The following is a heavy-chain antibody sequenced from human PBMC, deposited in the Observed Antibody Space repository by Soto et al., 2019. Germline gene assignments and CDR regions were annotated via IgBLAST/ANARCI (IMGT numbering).Heavy chain of an antibody. CDR1: GFTFSSYW. D-gene: IGHD3-3*01. CDR3: ARAVAYDDFEGRMEN. J-gene: IGHJ4*02. CDR2: IKQDGTEK. V-gene: IGHV3-7*01. Sequence: EVQLVESGGGLVQSGGFLRLSCAASGFTFSSYWMSWVRQAPGKGLEWVANIKQDGTEKFYVDSVKGRFTISRDNAKNSRYLQMNSLRAEDTAVYYWARAVAYDDFEGRMENWGQGTLVTVSS.